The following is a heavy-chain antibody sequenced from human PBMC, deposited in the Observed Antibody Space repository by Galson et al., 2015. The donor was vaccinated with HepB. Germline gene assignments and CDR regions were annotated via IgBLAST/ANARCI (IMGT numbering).Heavy chain of an antibody. CDR2: VWYDGSNK. J-gene: IGHJ6*02. CDR3: AKSRSCSGDSCYAPYYYFFGMDV. Sequence: SLRLSCAASGFTFTTYGIHWVRQAPGKGLEWVAVVWYDGSNKFYADSVKGRFTVSRDNSKNTVFLQMNSLRAEDTAMYHCAKSRSCSGDSCYAPYYYFFGMDVWGQGTTVIVSS. V-gene: IGHV3-33*06. CDR1: GFTFTTYG. D-gene: IGHD2-15*01.